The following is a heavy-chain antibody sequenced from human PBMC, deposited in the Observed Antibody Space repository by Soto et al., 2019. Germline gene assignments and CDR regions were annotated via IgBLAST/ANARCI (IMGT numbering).Heavy chain of an antibody. J-gene: IGHJ4*02. Sequence: EVQLVESGGGLVKPGGSLRLSCAASGFTFSNAWMSWVHQAPGKGLEWVGRIKSKTDGGTTDYAAPVKGRFTISRDDSKNTLYLQMNSLKTEDTAVYYCTTDPTMVRGVLPGFDYWGQGTLVTVSS. CDR3: TTDPTMVRGVLPGFDY. CDR1: GFTFSNAW. D-gene: IGHD3-10*01. CDR2: IKSKTDGGTT. V-gene: IGHV3-15*01.